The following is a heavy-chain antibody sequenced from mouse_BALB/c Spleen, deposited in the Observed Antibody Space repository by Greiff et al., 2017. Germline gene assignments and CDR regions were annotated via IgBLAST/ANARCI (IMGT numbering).Heavy chain of an antibody. CDR3: AKEERPYDVFMDY. V-gene: IGHV1S81*02. D-gene: IGHD2-14*01. CDR2: INPSNGRT. J-gene: IGHJ4*01. Sequence: QVQLQQSGAELVKPGASVKLSCKASGYTFTSYWMHWVKQRPGQGLEWIGEINPSNGRTNYNEKFKSKATLTVDKSSSTAYMQLSSLTSEDSAVYSCAKEERPYDVFMDYWGQGTSVTVSS. CDR1: GYTFTSYW.